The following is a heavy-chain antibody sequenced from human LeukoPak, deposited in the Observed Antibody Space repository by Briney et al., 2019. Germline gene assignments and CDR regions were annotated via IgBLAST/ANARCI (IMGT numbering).Heavy chain of an antibody. CDR2: INSDGSSR. CDR1: GFTFSNYW. V-gene: IGHV3-74*01. Sequence: PGRSLRLSCAASGFTFSNYWMSWVRQAPGKGLVWVSRINSDGSSRHYADSVKGRFTISRDNAKNTLHLQMTSLRAEDTAVYYCARGGPDSSDYSSLLDYWGRGILVTVSS. J-gene: IGHJ4*02. CDR3: ARGGPDSSDYSSLLDY. D-gene: IGHD3-22*01.